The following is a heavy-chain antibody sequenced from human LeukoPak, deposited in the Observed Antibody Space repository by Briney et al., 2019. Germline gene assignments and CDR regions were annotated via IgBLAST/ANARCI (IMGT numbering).Heavy chain of an antibody. CDR1: GYSFTSYW. CDR2: IYPGDSDT. CDR3: ARLSSSWYVVGYYMDV. D-gene: IGHD6-13*01. V-gene: IGHV5-51*01. J-gene: IGHJ6*03. Sequence: PGESLKISCKGSGYSFTSYWIGWVRQMPGKGLEWMGIIYPGDSDTRYSPSFQGQVTISADKSISTAYLQWSSLKASDTAMYYCARLSSSWYVVGYYMDVWGKGTTVTVSS.